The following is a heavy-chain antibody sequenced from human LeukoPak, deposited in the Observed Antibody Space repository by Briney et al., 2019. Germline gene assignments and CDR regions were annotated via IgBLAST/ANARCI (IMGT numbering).Heavy chain of an antibody. V-gene: IGHV1-18*01. CDR2: ISAYNGNT. CDR3: ARGGHYYDSSGYLYFDY. CDR1: GYTSTSYG. J-gene: IGHJ4*02. Sequence: ASVKVSCKASGYTSTSYGISWVRQAPGQGLEWMGWISAYNGNTNYAQKLQGRVTMTTDTSTSTAYMELRSLRSDDTAVYYCARGGHYYDSSGYLYFDYWGQGTLVTVSS. D-gene: IGHD3-22*01.